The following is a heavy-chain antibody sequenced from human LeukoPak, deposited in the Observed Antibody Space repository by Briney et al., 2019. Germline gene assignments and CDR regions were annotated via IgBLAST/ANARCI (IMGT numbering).Heavy chain of an antibody. CDR2: INPNSGGT. V-gene: IGHV1-2*02. D-gene: IGHD3-22*01. Sequence: ASVKVSCKASGYTFTGYFMHWVRQAPGQGLEWMGWINPNSGGTNYAQKFQGRVTMTRDTSISTAYMDLSRLRSDDTAVYYCARDERYDSSGYPFDYWGQGTLVTVSS. CDR3: ARDERYDSSGYPFDY. CDR1: GYTFTGYF. J-gene: IGHJ4*02.